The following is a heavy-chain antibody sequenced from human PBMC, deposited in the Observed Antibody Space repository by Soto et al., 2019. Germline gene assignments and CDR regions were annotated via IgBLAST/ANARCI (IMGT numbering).Heavy chain of an antibody. CDR2: IKPDESEK. D-gene: IGHD6-19*01. CDR1: GFTFSDSW. J-gene: IGHJ6*02. Sequence: PGGSLRLSCTASGFTFSDSWMTWVRQAPGKGLEWVARIKPDESEKKYADSVKGRFSISRDNAKNSMYLQMDSLRGEDTAVYYCARYGGGIAVAGPSYYYYGMDVWGQGTTVTVSS. V-gene: IGHV3-7*03. CDR3: ARYGGGIAVAGPSYYYYGMDV.